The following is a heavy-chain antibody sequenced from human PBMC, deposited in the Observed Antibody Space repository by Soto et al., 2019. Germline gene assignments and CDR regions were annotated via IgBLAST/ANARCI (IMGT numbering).Heavy chain of an antibody. Sequence: SETLSLTCAVSGGYISGVYYSWIWIRQPPGKGLEWIGFIYNSGSTYYNSSLKSRVTISVDRSKNHFFLNLTSVTAADTAVYYCATYRKFFKIWGQGTKVTVSS. CDR3: ATYRKFFKI. CDR2: IYNSGST. J-gene: IGHJ3*02. CDR1: GGYISGVYYS. V-gene: IGHV4-30-2*01.